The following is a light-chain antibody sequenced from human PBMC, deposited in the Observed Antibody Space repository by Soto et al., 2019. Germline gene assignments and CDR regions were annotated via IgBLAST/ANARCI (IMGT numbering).Light chain of an antibody. CDR3: QSHDTSLSGSRV. V-gene: IGLV1-40*01. CDR2: GNN. Sequence: VLTQPPSVSGAPGQRVTISCTGSSSNIGAGYDVHWYQQLPGTAPKLLIYGNNNRPSGVPDRFSGSKSGTSASLAITGLLPEDEADYYCQSHDTSLSGSRVFGTGNKVTVL. J-gene: IGLJ1*01. CDR1: SSNIGAGYD.